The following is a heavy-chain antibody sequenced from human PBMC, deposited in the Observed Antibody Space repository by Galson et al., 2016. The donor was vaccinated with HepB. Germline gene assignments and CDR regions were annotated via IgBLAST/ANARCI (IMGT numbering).Heavy chain of an antibody. CDR2: IYYTGSA. CDR1: GDSVSSGHYY. V-gene: IGHV4-61*01. J-gene: IGHJ4*02. D-gene: IGHD6-19*01. CDR3: ARVARSGSAWYIFT. Sequence: SETLSLTCTVSGDSVSSGHYYWSWIRQPPGKGLGWIGYIYYTGSAYYNPSLKSRITISVDTSKHQFSLNLSSVTAADTAVYFCARVARSGSAWYIFTWGQGTLVTVSS.